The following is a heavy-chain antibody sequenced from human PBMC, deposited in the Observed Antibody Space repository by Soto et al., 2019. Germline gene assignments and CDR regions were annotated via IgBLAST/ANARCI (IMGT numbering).Heavy chain of an antibody. D-gene: IGHD2-15*01. CDR1: GFTFSNYW. CDR3: ARGDCVGGPCYSLAGSFYYYMDV. CDR2: INSDGSVS. Sequence: EVQLVESGGGLVQPGGSLRLSCAASGFTFSNYWMYWVRQAPGKGLVWVSRINSDGSVSSYADSVKGRLTISRDNVKNTLYLQMNSLRAEDTAVYYCARGDCVGGPCYSLAGSFYYYMDVRGKGTTVTVS. J-gene: IGHJ6*03. V-gene: IGHV3-74*01.